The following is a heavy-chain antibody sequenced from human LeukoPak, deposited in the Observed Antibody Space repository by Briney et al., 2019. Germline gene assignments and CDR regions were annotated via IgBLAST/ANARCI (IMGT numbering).Heavy chain of an antibody. CDR2: IYHSGST. CDR3: ARGGRYDILTGLFDY. Sequence: PSETLSLTCTVSGGSISSGDYYWSWIRQPPGKGLEWIGYIYHSGSTSYNPSLKSRVTISVDRSKNQFSLNLTSVTAADTAVYYCARGGRYDILTGLFDYWGQGTLVTVSS. CDR1: GGSISSGDYY. D-gene: IGHD3-9*01. J-gene: IGHJ4*02. V-gene: IGHV4-30-2*01.